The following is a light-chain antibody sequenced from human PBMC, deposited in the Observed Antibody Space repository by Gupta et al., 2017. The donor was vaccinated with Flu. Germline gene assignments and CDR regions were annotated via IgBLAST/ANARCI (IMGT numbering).Light chain of an antibody. CDR2: AVN. CDR1: SSDIGGYDY. V-gene: IGLV2-14*01. Sequence: QSALTQPASVSGSPVQSITISCTGTSSDIGGYDYVSWYQQHPGKAPKLMIYAVNRRPSGVSSRFSGSKSGNTASLTISGLQAEDEAHYFCNSFTSSSTPGVFGGGTKLTVL. J-gene: IGLJ3*02. CDR3: NSFTSSSTPGV.